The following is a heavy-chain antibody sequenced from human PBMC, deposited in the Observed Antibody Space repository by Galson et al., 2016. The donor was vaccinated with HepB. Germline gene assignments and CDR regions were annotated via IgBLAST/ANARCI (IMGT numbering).Heavy chain of an antibody. CDR2: IWFDGSRK. D-gene: IGHD3-22*01. Sequence: SLRLSCATSGFNFSTFGMHWVRQAPGKGLEWVAVIWFDGSRKSYADSVKGRFTVSRDNSKSTLYLRMNSLRVEDTAVYYCAGGYYFDSALDNWGQGTRVTVSS. CDR1: GFNFSTFG. CDR3: AGGYYFDSALDN. J-gene: IGHJ4*02. V-gene: IGHV3-33*01.